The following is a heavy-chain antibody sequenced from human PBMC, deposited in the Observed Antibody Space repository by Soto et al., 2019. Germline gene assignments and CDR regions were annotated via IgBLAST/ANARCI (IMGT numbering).Heavy chain of an antibody. D-gene: IGHD2-21*01. CDR2: IYYSGST. CDR1: GGSISSSSYF. V-gene: IGHV4-61*05. CDR3: ATRFYSSGVLFDD. Sequence: PSETLSLTCTVSGGSISSSSYFWGWIRQPPGKGLEWIGYIYYSGSTNYNPSLKSRVTISVDTSKNQFSLKLSSVTAADLAIYCCATRFYSSGVLFDDWGRRTQVTVTS. J-gene: IGHJ4*02.